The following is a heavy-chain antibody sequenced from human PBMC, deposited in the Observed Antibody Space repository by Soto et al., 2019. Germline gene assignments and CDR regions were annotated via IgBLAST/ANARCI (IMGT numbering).Heavy chain of an antibody. V-gene: IGHV4-59*01. CDR2: IYYSGST. D-gene: IGHD2-15*01. CDR1: GGSISSYY. J-gene: IGHJ3*02. CDR3: ARELRYCSGGSCFNPTSGAFDI. Sequence: SETLSLTYTVSGGSISSYYWSWIRQPPGKGLEWIGYIYYSGSTNYNPSLKSRVTISVDTSKNQFSLKLSSVTAADTAVYYCARELRYCSGGSCFNPTSGAFDIWGQGTMVTVSS.